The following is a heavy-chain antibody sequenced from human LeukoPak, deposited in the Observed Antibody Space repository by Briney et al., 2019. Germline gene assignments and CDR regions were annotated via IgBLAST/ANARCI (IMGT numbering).Heavy chain of an antibody. V-gene: IGHV3-74*01. Sequence: SGGSLRVSCAASGFSFSYYWMHWVRQAPGKGLVWVSRINGDGSETYYADSVKGRFTISRDNAKNTLYLQMNSLRDEDTAVYYCVREGLECSGSSCQRAAFDYWGQGTLVTVSS. CDR3: VREGLECSGSSCQRAAFDY. J-gene: IGHJ4*02. CDR1: GFSFSYYW. D-gene: IGHD2-2*01. CDR2: INGDGSET.